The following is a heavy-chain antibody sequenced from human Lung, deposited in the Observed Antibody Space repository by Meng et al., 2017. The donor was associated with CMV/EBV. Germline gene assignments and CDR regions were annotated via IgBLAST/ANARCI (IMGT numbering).Heavy chain of an antibody. CDR3: ARGGGSYSGDD. CDR2: ISSSSSTI. D-gene: IGHD1-26*01. V-gene: IGHV3-48*04. J-gene: IGHJ4*02. CDR1: GFTFSSYT. Sequence: GEXXTISCAASGFTFSSYTMNWVRQAPGRGLEWVSYISSSSSTIYYADSVKGRFTISRDNAKNSLYQQMNSLRGEDTAVCYCARGGGSYSGDDWGQGTLVTVSS.